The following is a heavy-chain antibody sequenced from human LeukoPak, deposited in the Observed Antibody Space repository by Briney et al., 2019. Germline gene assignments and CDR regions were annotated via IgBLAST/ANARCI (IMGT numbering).Heavy chain of an antibody. J-gene: IGHJ4*02. D-gene: IGHD1-26*01. CDR3: AQQCSGSYEPCFDY. V-gene: IGHV4-39*07. CDR1: GGSISSSSYY. Sequence: SETLSLTCTVSGGSISSSSYYWGWIRQPPGKGLEWIGSIYYSGSTYYNPSLKSRVTISVDTSKNQFSLKLSSVTAADTAVYYCAQQCSGSYEPCFDYWGQGTLVTVSS. CDR2: IYYSGST.